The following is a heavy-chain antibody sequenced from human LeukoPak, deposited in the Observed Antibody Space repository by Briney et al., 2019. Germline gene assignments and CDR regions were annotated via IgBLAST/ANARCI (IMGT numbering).Heavy chain of an antibody. CDR1: GFTFSSYA. CDR2: ISSSSSTI. J-gene: IGHJ6*02. Sequence: GGSLRLSCAASGFTFSSYAMSWVRQAPGKGLEWVSYISSSSSTIYYADSVKGRFTISRDNAKNSLYLQMNSLRAEDTAVYYCAVLYNYDFWSGYYMAYYYYGMDVWGQGTTVTVSS. V-gene: IGHV3-48*01. CDR3: AVLYNYDFWSGYYMAYYYYGMDV. D-gene: IGHD3-3*01.